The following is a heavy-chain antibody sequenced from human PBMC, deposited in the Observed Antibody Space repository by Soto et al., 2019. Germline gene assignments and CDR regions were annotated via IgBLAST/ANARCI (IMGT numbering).Heavy chain of an antibody. J-gene: IGHJ4*02. Sequence: PCGSLRLSCAASGFTFSTYAMYWVRQAPGRGLEWVAVISDDGNTKYYADSVKGRFTISRDNSRNTLYLQIYSLRAEDAAVYYCASSYFYDSGGYYPFDYWGQGTRVTVSS. CDR2: ISDDGNTK. CDR3: ASSYFYDSGGYYPFDY. V-gene: IGHV3-30-3*01. D-gene: IGHD3-22*01. CDR1: GFTFSTYA.